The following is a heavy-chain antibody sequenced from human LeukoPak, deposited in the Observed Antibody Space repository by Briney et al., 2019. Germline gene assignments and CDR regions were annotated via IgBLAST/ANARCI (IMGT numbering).Heavy chain of an antibody. Sequence: GGSLRLSCAASGFTVSSNYMEWVRQAPGKGMEWDSVIYSVGSTYYIDFMKATFTISRDNSKNTLYLQMNSLRAEDTAVYYCARDEYCSGGSCYRACYFDYWGQGTLVTVSP. CDR2: IYSVGST. J-gene: IGHJ4*02. CDR1: GFTVSSNY. D-gene: IGHD2-15*01. V-gene: IGHV3-66*01. CDR3: ARDEYCSGGSCYRACYFDY.